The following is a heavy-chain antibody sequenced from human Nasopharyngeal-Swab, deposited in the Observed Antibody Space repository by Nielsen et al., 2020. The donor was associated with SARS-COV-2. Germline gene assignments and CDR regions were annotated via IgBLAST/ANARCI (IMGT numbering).Heavy chain of an antibody. CDR2: ILYDGSNK. V-gene: IGHV3-33*05. Sequence: VRQMPGEGLGWVAVILYDGSNKYYADSVKGRFTIPRDNYKHTLYLQINSLRAEDTAVYYCARDLPHYDILTGYSPGGVDVWGQGTTVTVSS. D-gene: IGHD3-9*01. CDR3: ARDLPHYDILTGYSPGGVDV. J-gene: IGHJ6*02.